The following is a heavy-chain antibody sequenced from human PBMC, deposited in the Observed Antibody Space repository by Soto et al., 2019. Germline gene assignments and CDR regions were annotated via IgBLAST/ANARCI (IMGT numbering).Heavy chain of an antibody. V-gene: IGHV4-34*01. D-gene: IGHD3-16*01. CDR1: GGSFSGYY. J-gene: IGHJ4*02. CDR2: IHHSGST. CDR3: ARGVNLLGAVQDDVPGKDFFDS. Sequence: QVQLQQWGAGLLKPSETLSLTCAVYGGSFSGYYWTWIRQSPGKVLEWMGGIHHSGSTNQNPSLKTRVTISVDTSKNQFSLRLRSVSAADTAVYYCARGVNLLGAVQDDVPGKDFFDSWGRGTLVIVSP.